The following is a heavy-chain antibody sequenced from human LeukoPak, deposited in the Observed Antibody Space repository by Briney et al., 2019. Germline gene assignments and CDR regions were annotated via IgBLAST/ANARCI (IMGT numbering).Heavy chain of an antibody. D-gene: IGHD2-15*01. CDR3: ARGILGYCSGGSCYFRFDP. Sequence: SETLSLTCTVSGGSISSYYWSWIRQPAGKGLEWIGRIYTSGSTHYNPSLKSRVTMSVDTSKNQFSLKLSSVTAADTAVYYCARGILGYCSGGSCYFRFDPWGQGTLVTVSS. V-gene: IGHV4-4*07. CDR2: IYTSGST. J-gene: IGHJ5*02. CDR1: GGSISSYY.